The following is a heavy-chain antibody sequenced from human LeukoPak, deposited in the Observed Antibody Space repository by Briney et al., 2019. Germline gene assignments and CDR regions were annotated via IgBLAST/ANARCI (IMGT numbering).Heavy chain of an antibody. D-gene: IGHD4-17*01. CDR2: ITPIFGTA. CDR1: GGTFSSYA. J-gene: IGHJ4*02. V-gene: IGHV1-69*13. CDR3: ARPSRVDTVTTWGLGYYFDY. Sequence: ASVKVSCKASGGTFSSYAISWVRQAPGQGLEWMGGITPIFGTANYAQKFQGRVTITADESTSTAYMELSSLRSEDTAVYYCARPSRVDTVTTWGLGYYFDYWGQGTLVTVSS.